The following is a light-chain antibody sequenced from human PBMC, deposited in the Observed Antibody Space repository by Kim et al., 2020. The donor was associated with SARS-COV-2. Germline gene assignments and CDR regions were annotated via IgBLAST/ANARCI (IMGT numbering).Light chain of an antibody. J-gene: IGKJ4*01. CDR2: DAF. CDR1: QDISNS. Sequence: ASAGDRVTITCRASQDISNSLAWYQQKPGKAPELLIYDAFTLQSGVSPRFSGSRSGTDFTLTISSLQSEDLAAYYCKQHYIYPLTFGGGTKVDIK. V-gene: IGKV1-8*01. CDR3: KQHYIYPLT.